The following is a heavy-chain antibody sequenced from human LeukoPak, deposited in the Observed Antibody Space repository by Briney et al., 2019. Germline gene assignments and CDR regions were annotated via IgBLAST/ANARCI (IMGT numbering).Heavy chain of an antibody. CDR2: IKQDGSEK. J-gene: IGHJ4*02. Sequence: GGSLRLSCAASQFTFSRYWMSWVRQAPGKGLEWAANIKQDGSEKYYVDSVKGRFTISRDNAKNSLYLQMNSLRAEDTALYYCAREGYCTNGVCYFAYWGQGTLVTVSS. D-gene: IGHD2-8*01. V-gene: IGHV3-7*03. CDR3: AREGYCTNGVCYFAY. CDR1: QFTFSRYW.